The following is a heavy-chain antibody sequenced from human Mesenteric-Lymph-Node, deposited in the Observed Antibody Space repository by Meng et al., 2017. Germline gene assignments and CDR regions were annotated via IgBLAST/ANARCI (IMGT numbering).Heavy chain of an antibody. CDR3: ARGGDSSTLNYFDH. CDR2: INAANGNT. V-gene: IGHV1-3*01. D-gene: IGHD6-13*01. J-gene: IGHJ4*02. CDR1: GYTFTTYP. Sequence: QVQLVQSGAEMKEPGASVKVSCKASGYTFTTYPIHWVRQAPGQTLEWMGWINAANGNTKYSQKFQGRVTITRDTSASTAYMEVNSLRSEDTAVYYCARGGDSSTLNYFDHWGQGTLVTVSS.